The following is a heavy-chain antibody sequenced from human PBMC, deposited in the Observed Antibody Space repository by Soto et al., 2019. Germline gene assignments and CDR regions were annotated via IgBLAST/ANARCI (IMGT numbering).Heavy chain of an antibody. J-gene: IGHJ6*02. D-gene: IGHD1-1*01. CDR2: IYYSGST. Sequence: SETLSLTCTVSGGSISSGDYYWSWIRQPPGKGLEWVGYIYYSGSTYYNPSLKSRVTISVDTSKNQFSLKLSSVTAADTAVYYCAREGIDNWDGMDVWGQGTTVTVSS. CDR3: AREGIDNWDGMDV. V-gene: IGHV4-30-4*01. CDR1: GGSISSGDYY.